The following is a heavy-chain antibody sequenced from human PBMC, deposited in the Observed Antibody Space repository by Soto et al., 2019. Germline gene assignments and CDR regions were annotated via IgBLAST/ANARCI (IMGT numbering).Heavy chain of an antibody. V-gene: IGHV1-69*13. CDR3: ARARPQVGDGSRNYYYYYGMDV. D-gene: IGHD3-10*01. CDR2: IIPIFGTA. CDR1: GGTFSSYA. Sequence: ASVKVSCKASGGTFSSYAISWVRQAPGQGLEWMGGIIPIFGTANYAQKFQGRVTITADESTSTAYMELSSLRSEDTAVYYGARARPQVGDGSRNYYYYYGMDVWGQGTTVTVSS. J-gene: IGHJ6*02.